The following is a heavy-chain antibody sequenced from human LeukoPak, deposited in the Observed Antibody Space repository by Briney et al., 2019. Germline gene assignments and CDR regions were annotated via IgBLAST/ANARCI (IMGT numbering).Heavy chain of an antibody. Sequence: SETLSLTCTVSGYSISSGYYWGWIRQPPGKGLEWIGSIYHSGSTYYNPSLKSRVTISVDTSKNQFSLKLSSVTAADTAVYYCARGGITFGGVISDWGQGTLVTVSS. V-gene: IGHV4-38-2*02. CDR3: ARGGITFGGVISD. CDR1: GYSISSGYY. CDR2: IYHSGST. D-gene: IGHD3-16*02. J-gene: IGHJ4*02.